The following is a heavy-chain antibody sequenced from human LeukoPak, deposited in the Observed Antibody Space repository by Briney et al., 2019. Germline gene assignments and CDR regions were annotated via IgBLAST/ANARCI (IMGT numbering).Heavy chain of an antibody. CDR2: ISSNGGST. Sequence: GGSLRLSCAASGFTFSSYAMHWVRQAPGKGPEYVSAISSNGGSTYYANSVKGRFTISRDNSKNTLYLQMGSLRAEDMAVYYCARSIAAAPIDYWGQGTLVTVSS. CDR3: ARSIAAAPIDY. D-gene: IGHD6-25*01. V-gene: IGHV3-64*01. J-gene: IGHJ4*02. CDR1: GFTFSSYA.